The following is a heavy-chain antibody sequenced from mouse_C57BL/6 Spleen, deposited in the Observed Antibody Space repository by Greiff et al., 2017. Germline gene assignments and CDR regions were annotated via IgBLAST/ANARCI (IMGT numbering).Heavy chain of an antibody. Sequence: EVKVVESGGGLVQPKGSLKLSCAASGFSFNTYAMNWVRQAPGKGLEWVARIRSKSNNYATYYADSVKDRFTISRDDSESMLYLQMNNLKTEDTAMYYCVRHERANWDEEGYFDVWGTGTTVTVSS. CDR3: VRHERANWDEEGYFDV. CDR1: GFSFNTYA. V-gene: IGHV10-1*01. J-gene: IGHJ1*03. D-gene: IGHD4-1*01. CDR2: IRSKSNNYAT.